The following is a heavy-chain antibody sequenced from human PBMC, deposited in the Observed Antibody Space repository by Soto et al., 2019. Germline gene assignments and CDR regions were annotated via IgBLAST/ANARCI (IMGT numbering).Heavy chain of an antibody. J-gene: IGHJ5*02. Sequence: ASVKISCKASGYTFTSYDINWVRQATGQGLEWMGWMNPNSGNTGYAQKFQGRVTMTRNTSISTAYMELSSLRSEDTAVYYCARGRLVFNWFDPWGQGTLVTVSS. CDR2: MNPNSGNT. V-gene: IGHV1-8*01. CDR1: GYTFTSYD. CDR3: ARGRLVFNWFDP. D-gene: IGHD6-19*01.